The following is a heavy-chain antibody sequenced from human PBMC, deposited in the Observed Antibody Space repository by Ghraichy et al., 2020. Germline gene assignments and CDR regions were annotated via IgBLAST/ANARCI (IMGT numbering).Heavy chain of an antibody. J-gene: IGHJ3*02. Sequence: SLNISCASSGFTFSTFEMNWVRQAPGKGLEWVSYISSSGTIIYYADSVKGRFTISRDNAKNSLYLQMNSLRAEDTAVYYCARDGDYGDYDYSDAFDTWGQGTMVTVSS. V-gene: IGHV3-48*03. CDR1: GFTFSTFE. CDR2: ISSSGTII. D-gene: IGHD4-17*01. CDR3: ARDGDYGDYDYSDAFDT.